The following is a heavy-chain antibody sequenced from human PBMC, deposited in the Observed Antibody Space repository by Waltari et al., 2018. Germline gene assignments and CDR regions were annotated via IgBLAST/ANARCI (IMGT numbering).Heavy chain of an antibody. D-gene: IGHD6-6*01. J-gene: IGHJ6*02. V-gene: IGHV3-23*01. CDR3: AKSLEPDRLRYGMDV. CDR2: VNIDGGWT. Sequence: EVQLLESGGGLSQPGGSLRLSCAASGFPFSSYAMSWVRQAPGKVLKWVSGVNIDGGWTYYANSVRGRFTISRDNSKNTLYLQMYSLRAEDTAIYYCAKSLEPDRLRYGMDVWGQGP. CDR1: GFPFSSYA.